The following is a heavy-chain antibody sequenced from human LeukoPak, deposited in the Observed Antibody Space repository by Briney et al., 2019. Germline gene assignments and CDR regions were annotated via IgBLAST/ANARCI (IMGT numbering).Heavy chain of an antibody. D-gene: IGHD6-13*01. J-gene: IGHJ6*02. CDR1: GFIFSSFE. Sequence: GGSLRLSCAASGFIFSSFEVNWVRQAPGKGLEWVSSSTSRDNIHYADAVKGRFTSSRDNAKNSVYLQMNSLRAEDTAVYYCARDRGSAAAGTWYYAMDVWGQGTTVTVSS. CDR3: ARDRGSAAAGTWYYAMDV. CDR2: STSRDNI. V-gene: IGHV3-48*03.